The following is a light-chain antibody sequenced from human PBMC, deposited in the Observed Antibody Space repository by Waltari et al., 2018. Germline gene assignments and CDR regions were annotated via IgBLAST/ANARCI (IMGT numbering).Light chain of an antibody. CDR2: DVT. J-gene: IGLJ3*02. Sequence: QPALTQPRSLSGSPGQPVTTPSTGTSSADGSYAYTAWYQQHPGKAPKLIISDVTKWPSGVPDRFSGSKSGNTASLTISGLQAEDEADYYCCSYAGTYTWVFGGGTKLTVL. CDR1: SSADGSYAY. V-gene: IGLV2-11*01. CDR3: CSYAGTYTWV.